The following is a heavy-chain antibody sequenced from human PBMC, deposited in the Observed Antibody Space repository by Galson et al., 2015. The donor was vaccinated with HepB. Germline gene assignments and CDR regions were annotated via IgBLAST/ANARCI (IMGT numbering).Heavy chain of an antibody. J-gene: IGHJ4*02. CDR2: INPSGGST. V-gene: IGHV1-46*01. Sequence: SVKVSCKASGYTFTSYYMHWVRQAPGQGLEWMGVINPSGGSTSYAQKFQGRVTMTRDESTDTVYMELSRLRSEDTAVYYCVRGFSGEPNLQYFFYWGQGTLVTVSS. D-gene: IGHD1-14*01. CDR3: VRGFSGEPNLQYFFY. CDR1: GYTFTSYY.